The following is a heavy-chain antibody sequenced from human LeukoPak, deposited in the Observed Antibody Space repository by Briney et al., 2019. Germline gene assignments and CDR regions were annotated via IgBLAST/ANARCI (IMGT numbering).Heavy chain of an antibody. CDR3: VRDRGTYRPIDY. Sequence: PGGCLRLSCAASAFSLNAYNMNWVRQAPGKGLEWVSFISYTGTYIYYADSVKGRFTISRDNAQNSLYLQMNSLRAEDTAIYYCVRDRGTYRPIDYWGQGTLVTVSS. V-gene: IGHV3-21*04. D-gene: IGHD1-26*01. J-gene: IGHJ4*02. CDR2: ISYTGTYI. CDR1: AFSLNAYN.